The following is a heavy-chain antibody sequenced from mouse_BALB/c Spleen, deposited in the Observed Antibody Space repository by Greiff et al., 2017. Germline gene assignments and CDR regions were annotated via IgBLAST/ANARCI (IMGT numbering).Heavy chain of an antibody. CDR1: GYAFTNYL. CDR3: ARSADYYGSSSFDY. CDR2: INPGSGGT. D-gene: IGHD1-1*01. Sequence: QVQLKQSGAELVRPGTSVKVSCKASGYAFTNYLIEWVKQRPGQGLEWIGVINPGSGGTNYNEKFKGKATLTADKSSSTAYMQLSSLTSDDSAVYFCARSADYYGSSSFDYWGQGTTLTVSS. J-gene: IGHJ2*01. V-gene: IGHV1-54*01.